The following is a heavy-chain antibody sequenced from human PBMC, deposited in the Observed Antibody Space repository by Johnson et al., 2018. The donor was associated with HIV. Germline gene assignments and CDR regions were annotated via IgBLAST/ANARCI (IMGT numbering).Heavy chain of an antibody. Sequence: EVQLVESGGGVVRPGGSLRLSCAASGFTFDDYGMSWVRQAPGYGLEWASCISSSGTTIYYADSMNGRFTTSRVNAKNSLYLHMNSLRAEDTALYYCARGGAGVAAAEDAFDIWGQGTMVTVSS. CDR1: GFTFDDYG. D-gene: IGHD6-13*01. CDR3: ARGGAGVAAAEDAFDI. J-gene: IGHJ3*02. CDR2: ISSSGTTI. V-gene: IGHV3-48*04.